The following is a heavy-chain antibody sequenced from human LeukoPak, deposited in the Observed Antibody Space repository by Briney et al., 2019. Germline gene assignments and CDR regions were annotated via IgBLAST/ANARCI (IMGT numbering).Heavy chain of an antibody. D-gene: IGHD6-13*01. CDR3: ARGHSSSWMSEIDY. Sequence: GGSQRLSCAASGFTFSTYSMNWVRQAPGKGLEWLSSITRSSYIYYADSVKGRFTISRDNAKNSLYLQMNSLRAEDTAVYYCARGHSSSWMSEIDYWDQGTLVTVSS. CDR2: ITRSSYI. J-gene: IGHJ4*02. V-gene: IGHV3-21*01. CDR1: GFTFSTYS.